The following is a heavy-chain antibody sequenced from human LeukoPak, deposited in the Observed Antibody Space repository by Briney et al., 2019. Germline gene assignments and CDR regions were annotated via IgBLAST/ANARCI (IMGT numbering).Heavy chain of an antibody. CDR2: IFYSGTT. CDR1: GGSISTSNYY. J-gene: IGHJ4*02. Sequence: SETLSLTCTVSGGSISTSNYYWGWIRQPPGKGLEWIGNIFYSGTTYYNPSLKSRVTISVDTSKNQFSLKLSSVTAADTAVYYCARGSPNRYGGNSVLRGWGQGTLVTVSS. CDR3: ARGSPNRYGGNSVLRG. V-gene: IGHV4-39*07. D-gene: IGHD4-23*01.